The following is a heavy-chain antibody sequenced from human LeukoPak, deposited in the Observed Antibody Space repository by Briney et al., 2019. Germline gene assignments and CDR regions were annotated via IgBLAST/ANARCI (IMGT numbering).Heavy chain of an antibody. CDR3: ARDFEGITIFGAPFR. D-gene: IGHD3-3*01. J-gene: IGHJ4*02. CDR2: ISYDGSNK. V-gene: IGHV3-30-3*01. Sequence: GGSLRLSCAASGFTFSSYVMHWVRQTPGKGLEWVAVISYDGSNKYYADSVKGRFTISRDNSKNTLYLQMNSLRAEDTAVYYCARDFEGITIFGAPFRWGQGTLVTVSS. CDR1: GFTFSSYV.